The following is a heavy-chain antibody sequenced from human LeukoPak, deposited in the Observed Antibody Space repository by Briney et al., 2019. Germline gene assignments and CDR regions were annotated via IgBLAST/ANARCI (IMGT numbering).Heavy chain of an antibody. V-gene: IGHV3-53*01. Sequence: GGSLPLSCPASRLTLRSNYMSWVRQAPATGLEWVSVIYSGGSTYYADSVKGRFTISRDDSKNTLYLQMNSLRAEDTAVYYCAGASEYTRYYWGQGTLVTVSS. D-gene: IGHD2/OR15-2a*01. CDR3: AGASEYTRYY. CDR1: RLTLRSNY. J-gene: IGHJ4*02. CDR2: IYSGGST.